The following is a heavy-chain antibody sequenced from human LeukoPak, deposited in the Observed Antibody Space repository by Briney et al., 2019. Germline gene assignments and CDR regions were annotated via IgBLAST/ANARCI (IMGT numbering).Heavy chain of an antibody. D-gene: IGHD3-22*01. Sequence: GRSLRLSCAASGFTLSSYGMQWVRQAPGEGLEWVAAIWNDGSEKYYADSVKGRFTISRDNSKNTLYLQMNSLRAEDTAVYYCARDVSSGYLGFDYWGQGTLVTVSS. CDR2: IWNDGSEK. V-gene: IGHV3-33*01. CDR1: GFTLSSYG. CDR3: ARDVSSGYLGFDY. J-gene: IGHJ4*02.